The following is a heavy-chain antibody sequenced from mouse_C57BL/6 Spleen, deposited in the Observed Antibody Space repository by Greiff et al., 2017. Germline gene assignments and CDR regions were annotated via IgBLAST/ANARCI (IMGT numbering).Heavy chain of an antibody. CDR2: ISDGGSYT. D-gene: IGHD1-1*01. J-gene: IGHJ3*01. V-gene: IGHV5-4*01. CDR3: AREIYYYGGFAY. CDR1: GFTFSSYA. Sequence: VQLKESGGGLVKPGGSLKLSCAASGFTFSSYAMSWVRQTPEKRLEWVATISDGGSYTYYPDNVKGRFTISRDNAKNNLYLQMSHLKSEDTAMYYCAREIYYYGGFAYWGQGTLVTVSA.